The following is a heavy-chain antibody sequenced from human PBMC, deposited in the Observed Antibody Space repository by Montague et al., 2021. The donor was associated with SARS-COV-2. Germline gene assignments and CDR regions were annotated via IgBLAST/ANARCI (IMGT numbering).Heavy chain of an antibody. D-gene: IGHD3-9*01. V-gene: IGHV4-39*01. Sequence: SETLSLTCTVSGGSVSSGTYYWGWIRQPPGKGLEWIGSTYYSGKXDYXPSLKSRATIFVDTSKNQFSLQLSSVTAADTAVYYCARPQPYYDILTGNPFDVWGQGTMVTVSS. CDR2: TYYSGKX. CDR1: GGSVSSGTYY. CDR3: ARPQPYYDILTGNPFDV. J-gene: IGHJ3*01.